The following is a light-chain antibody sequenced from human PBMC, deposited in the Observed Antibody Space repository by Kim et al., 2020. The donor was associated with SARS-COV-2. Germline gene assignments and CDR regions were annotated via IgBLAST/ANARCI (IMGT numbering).Light chain of an antibody. CDR2: ANN. CDR3: AVWDDSLSGWV. Sequence: GQRVTISCSGSSSNKAKHSVCWYQQLAGTAPKLLIYANNQRPSGVPDRFSASKSGTSASLATSGLRSEDEADYYCAVWDDSLSGWVFGGGTQLTVL. CDR1: SSNKAKHS. J-gene: IGLJ3*02. V-gene: IGLV1-47*01.